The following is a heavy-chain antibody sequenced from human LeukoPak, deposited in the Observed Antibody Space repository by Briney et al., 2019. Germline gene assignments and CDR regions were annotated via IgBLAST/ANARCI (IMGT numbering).Heavy chain of an antibody. CDR2: IWYDGSNK. CDR1: GFTFSSYG. J-gene: IGHJ4*02. Sequence: ARSLRLSCAVSGFTFSSYGMHWVRQAPGKGLEWVAVIWYDGSNKYYADSVKGRFTISRDNSKNTLYLQMNSLRAEDTAGYYCAKRGSAWDLDFWGQGILVTVFS. CDR3: AKRGSAWDLDF. V-gene: IGHV3-33*06. D-gene: IGHD6-6*01.